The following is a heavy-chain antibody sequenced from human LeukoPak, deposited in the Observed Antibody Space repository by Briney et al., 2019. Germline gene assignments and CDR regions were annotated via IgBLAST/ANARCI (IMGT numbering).Heavy chain of an antibody. CDR3: ARDNAGLVKHLDAFDL. V-gene: IGHV3-33*08. CDR2: IWNDGSNK. D-gene: IGHD1-26*01. CDR1: GFTFSNFD. Sequence: GRSLRLSCAASGFTFSNFDMHWVRQAPGKGLEWLAVIWNDGSNKYYADSVKGLFTISRDNSKNTLYLQMNSLRADDTALYYCARDNAGLVKHLDAFDLWGQGTMVTVS. J-gene: IGHJ3*01.